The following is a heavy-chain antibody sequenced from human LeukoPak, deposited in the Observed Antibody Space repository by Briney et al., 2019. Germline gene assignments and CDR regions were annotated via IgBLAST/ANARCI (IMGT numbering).Heavy chain of an antibody. CDR3: ARLYGSGTFDY. J-gene: IGHJ4*02. Sequence: GGSLRLSCASSGFTFSDYWMSWVRQAPGKGLEWVANIKQDGSEKYYVDSVKGRFTISRDNAKNSLYLQMNSLRAEDTAVYYCARLYGSGTFDYWGQGTLVTVSS. V-gene: IGHV3-7*01. CDR2: IKQDGSEK. CDR1: GFTFSDYW. D-gene: IGHD3-10*01.